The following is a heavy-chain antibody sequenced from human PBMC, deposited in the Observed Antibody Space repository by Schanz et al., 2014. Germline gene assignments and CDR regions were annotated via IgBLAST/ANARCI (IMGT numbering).Heavy chain of an antibody. J-gene: IGHJ6*02. V-gene: IGHV4-31*03. CDR3: ARHGGIPYYPMDV. Sequence: QVQLQESGPGLVKPSQTLSLTCTVSGAFISSGGYYWDWIRLLPGKGLEWIGYISYSGSTSFNPSLKSRLTISVDSSKNQFTLRLSYVTAADTAVYYCARHGGIPYYPMDVWGQGTTVTVSS. CDR1: GAFISSGGYY. CDR2: ISYSGST. D-gene: IGHD3-16*01.